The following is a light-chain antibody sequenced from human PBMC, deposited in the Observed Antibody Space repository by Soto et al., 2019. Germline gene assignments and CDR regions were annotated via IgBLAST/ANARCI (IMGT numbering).Light chain of an antibody. V-gene: IGLV2-23*01. CDR1: SSDFGPYNL. CDR2: EGT. J-gene: IGLJ3*02. CDR3: CAYAGTWV. Sequence: QSVLNQPASVSASPGQSITISCTGTSSDFGPYNLVSWYQQHPGNAPQLMIYEGTKRPSGVSNRFSGSKSGNTASLTISGLQAEDESDYYCCAYAGTWVFGGGTKLTVL.